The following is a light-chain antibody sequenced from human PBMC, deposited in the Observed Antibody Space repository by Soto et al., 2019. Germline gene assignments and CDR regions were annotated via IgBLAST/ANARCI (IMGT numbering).Light chain of an antibody. CDR2: GNN. J-gene: IGLJ3*02. CDR1: SSNIGAGYD. V-gene: IGLV1-40*01. Sequence: QSVLTQPPSVSGAPGQRVTISCTGSSSNIGAGYDVHWYQQLPGTAPKLLIYGNNNRPSGVPGRFSGSKSGTSASLAITGLQAEDEAEYYCQSYDSSLSNSGWVFGGGTKLTVL. CDR3: QSYDSSLSNSGWV.